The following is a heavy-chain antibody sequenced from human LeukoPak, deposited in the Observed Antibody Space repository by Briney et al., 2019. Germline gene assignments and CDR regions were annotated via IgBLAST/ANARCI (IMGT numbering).Heavy chain of an antibody. J-gene: IGHJ4*02. Sequence: KPSETLSLTCTVSGGSISSGDYYWSWIRQPPGKGLEWIGSIYYSGSTYYNPSLKSRVTISVDTSKNQFSLKLSSVTAADTAVYYCARHGAARRGILDYWGQGTLVTVSS. D-gene: IGHD6-6*01. V-gene: IGHV4-39*01. CDR2: IYYSGST. CDR1: GGSISSGDYY. CDR3: ARHGAARRGILDY.